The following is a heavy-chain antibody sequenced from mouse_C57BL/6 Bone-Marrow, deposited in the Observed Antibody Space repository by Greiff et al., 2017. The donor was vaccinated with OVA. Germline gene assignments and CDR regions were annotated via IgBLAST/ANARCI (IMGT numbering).Heavy chain of an antibody. D-gene: IGHD1-1*01. J-gene: IGHJ3*01. CDR2: ISDGGSYT. CDR3: ASYVEFAY. Sequence: EVMLVESGGGLVKPGGSLKLSCAASGFTFSSYAMSWVRQTPEKRLEWVATISDGGSYTYYPDNVKGRFTISRDNAKNNLYLQMSHLKSEDTAMYYCASYVEFAYWGQGTLVTVSA. CDR1: GFTFSSYA. V-gene: IGHV5-4*03.